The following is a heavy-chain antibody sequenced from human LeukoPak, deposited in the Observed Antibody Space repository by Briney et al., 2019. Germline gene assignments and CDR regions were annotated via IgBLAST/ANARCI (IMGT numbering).Heavy chain of an antibody. D-gene: IGHD3-16*01. CDR1: GGSISSSSYY. CDR2: IYYSGST. Sequence: SETLSLTCTVSGGSISSSSYYWGWIRQPPGKGLEWIGSIYYSGSTYYNPSLKSRVTISVDTSKNQFSLKLSSVTAADTAVYYCARVGGMGMTVDYWGQGTLVTVSS. J-gene: IGHJ4*02. V-gene: IGHV4-39*07. CDR3: ARVGGMGMTVDY.